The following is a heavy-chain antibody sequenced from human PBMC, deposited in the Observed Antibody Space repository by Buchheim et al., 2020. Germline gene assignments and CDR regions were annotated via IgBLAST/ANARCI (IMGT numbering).Heavy chain of an antibody. CDR3: ARSAHAPQNCTNGVCYTGPLLNYYYYGMDV. J-gene: IGHJ6*02. CDR2: IYSGGST. CDR1: GFTVSSNY. D-gene: IGHD2-8*01. Sequence: EVQLVESGGGLVQPGGSLRLSCAASGFTVSSNYMSWVRQAPGKGLEWVSVIYSGGSTYYADSVKGRFTISRDNSKNTLYLQMNSLRAEDTAVYYCARSAHAPQNCTNGVCYTGPLLNYYYYGMDVWGQGTT. V-gene: IGHV3-66*01.